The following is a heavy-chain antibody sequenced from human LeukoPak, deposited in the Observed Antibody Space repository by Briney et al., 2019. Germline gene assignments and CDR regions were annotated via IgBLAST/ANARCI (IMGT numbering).Heavy chain of an antibody. D-gene: IGHD2-8*02. CDR3: ASVSVTGGYYFDY. Sequence: SETLSLTCTVSVGSISSYYWSWIRQPPGKGLEWIGYIYYSGSTNYNPSLKSRVTISVDTSKNQFSLKLSSVTAADTAVYYCASVSVTGGYYFDYWGQGTLVTVSS. V-gene: IGHV4-59*01. CDR2: IYYSGST. J-gene: IGHJ4*02. CDR1: VGSISSYY.